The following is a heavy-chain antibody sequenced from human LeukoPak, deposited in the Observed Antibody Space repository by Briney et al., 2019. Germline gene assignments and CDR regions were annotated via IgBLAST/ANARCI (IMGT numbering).Heavy chain of an antibody. CDR2: ILGLGGASRT. Sequence: SGGSLRLSCSASGFSFSTDGMSWVRQAPGKGLEWVSGILGLGGASRTYYADSVKGRFTISRDNLKNTLYLQMNSLRPEDTAVYYCAKDSSDSASYYMGVWGKGTTVTVSS. V-gene: IGHV3-23*01. D-gene: IGHD4-11*01. CDR1: GFSFSTDG. CDR3: AKDSSDSASYYMGV. J-gene: IGHJ6*03.